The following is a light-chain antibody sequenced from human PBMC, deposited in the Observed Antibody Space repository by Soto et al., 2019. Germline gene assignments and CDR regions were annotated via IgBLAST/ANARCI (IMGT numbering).Light chain of an antibody. CDR1: SSNIGARYD. V-gene: IGLV1-40*01. Sequence: QSVLTQPPSVSGAPGQRVTISCTGTSSNIGARYDVHWYQQLPGTAPKLLIYGNNYRPSGVPDRFSGSRSDTSASLAITGLLAEDEADYYCQSYDTSLSGMLFGGGTKLTVL. J-gene: IGLJ2*01. CDR2: GNN. CDR3: QSYDTSLSGML.